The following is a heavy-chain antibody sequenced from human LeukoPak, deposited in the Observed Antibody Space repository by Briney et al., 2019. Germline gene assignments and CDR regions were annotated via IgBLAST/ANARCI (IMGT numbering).Heavy chain of an antibody. D-gene: IGHD2-2*01. J-gene: IGHJ6*02. CDR1: GFTFSSYS. V-gene: IGHV3-21*01. CDR2: ISSSSSYI. Sequence: GGSLRLSCAASGFTFSSYSMNWVRQAPGKGLEWVSSISSSSSYIYYADSVKGRFTISRDNAKNSLYLQMNSLRAEDTAVYHCARDIVVVPAAMGYYYGMDVWGQGTTVTVSS. CDR3: ARDIVVVPAAMGYYYGMDV.